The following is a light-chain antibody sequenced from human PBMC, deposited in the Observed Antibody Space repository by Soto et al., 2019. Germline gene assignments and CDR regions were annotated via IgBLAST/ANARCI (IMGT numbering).Light chain of an antibody. Sequence: NFMLTQPHSVSESPGKTVTISCTRSSGSIVSNYVQWYQQRPGSAPTTVIYGDNQRPSGVPDRFSGSIDSSSNSASLTISGLKTEDEADYYCQSYDSSSDHVVFGGGTKLTVL. CDR1: SGSIVSNY. J-gene: IGLJ2*01. CDR2: GDN. CDR3: QSYDSSSDHVV. V-gene: IGLV6-57*03.